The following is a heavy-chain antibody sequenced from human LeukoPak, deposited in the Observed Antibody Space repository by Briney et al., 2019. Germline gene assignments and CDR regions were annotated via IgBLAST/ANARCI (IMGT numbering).Heavy chain of an antibody. CDR3: ARGGPGYSYGFVY. V-gene: IGHV4-38-2*01. CDR2: INHSGST. CDR1: GYSISSGYY. D-gene: IGHD5-18*01. J-gene: IGHJ4*02. Sequence: SETLSLTCAVSGYSISSGYYWGWIRQPPGKGLEWIGEINHSGSTNYNPSLKSRVTISVDTSKNQFSLKLSSVTAADTAVYYCARGGPGYSYGFVYWGQGTLVTVSS.